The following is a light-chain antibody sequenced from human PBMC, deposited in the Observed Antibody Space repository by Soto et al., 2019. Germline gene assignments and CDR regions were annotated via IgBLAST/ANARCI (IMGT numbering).Light chain of an antibody. V-gene: IGLV1-51*02. Sequence: QSVLTQPPSVSAAPGQKVTISCSGSSSNIGNNYVSWYQQLPGTAPKLLIYETNKRPSGIPDRFFGSKSATSATLGITGLQTGDEADYYCGAWDDSLSAGVFGGGTKLTVL. CDR3: GAWDDSLSAGV. CDR2: ETN. CDR1: SSNIGNNY. J-gene: IGLJ3*02.